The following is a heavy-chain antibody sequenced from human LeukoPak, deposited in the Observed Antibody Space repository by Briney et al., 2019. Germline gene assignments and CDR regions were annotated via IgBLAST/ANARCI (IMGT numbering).Heavy chain of an antibody. V-gene: IGHV4-59*01. CDR2: IYYSGST. J-gene: IGHJ4*02. Sequence: PSETLSLTCTVSGGSFSSYYWSWIRQPPEKGLEWIGYIYYSGSTNYNPSLKSRVTISIDTSKNQFSMKLSSVTAADKAVYYCASNYGSEFDSWGQGTLVTVSS. D-gene: IGHD3-10*01. CDR3: ASNYGSEFDS. CDR1: GGSFSSYY.